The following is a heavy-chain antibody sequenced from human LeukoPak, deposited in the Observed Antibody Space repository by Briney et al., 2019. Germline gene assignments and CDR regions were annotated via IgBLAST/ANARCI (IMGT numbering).Heavy chain of an antibody. CDR1: GGSMISYY. V-gene: IGHV4-4*07. CDR2: IYTSGLT. Sequence: SETLSLTCTVSGGSMISYYWSWIRQPAGKGLEWIGRIYTSGLTNYNPSLKSRVTMSVDTSKNQFSLRLSSVTAADTAVYYCARASRLTSSFTSSYFDYWGQGTLVTVSS. CDR3: ARASRLTSSFTSSYFDY. J-gene: IGHJ4*02. D-gene: IGHD2-2*01.